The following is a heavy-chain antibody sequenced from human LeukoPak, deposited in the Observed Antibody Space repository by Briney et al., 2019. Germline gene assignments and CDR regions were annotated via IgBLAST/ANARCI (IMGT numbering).Heavy chain of an antibody. J-gene: IGHJ4*02. CDR3: ARAASGYDYPYYFDY. D-gene: IGHD5-12*01. Sequence: GGSLRLSCAASGFTFSSYSMNWVRQAPGKGLEWVSSISSSSSYIYYADSVKGRFTISRDNAKNSLYLQMNNLRAEDTAVYYCARAASGYDYPYYFDYWGQGTLVTVSS. CDR1: GFTFSSYS. V-gene: IGHV3-21*01. CDR2: ISSSSSYI.